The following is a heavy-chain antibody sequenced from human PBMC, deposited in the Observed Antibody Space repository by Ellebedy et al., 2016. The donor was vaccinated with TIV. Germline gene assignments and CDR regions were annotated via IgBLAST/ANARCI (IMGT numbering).Heavy chain of an antibody. D-gene: IGHD2-15*01. V-gene: IGHV3-53*01. J-gene: IGHJ4*02. Sequence: PGGSLRLSCAVSGFTVSSSYMSWVRQAPGKGLEWVSVIYSAGSTYYGDSVKGRFTISRDNSEKSLHLQMNSLRAEDTAVYYCERDGYRGRKGYWGQGTLVTVSS. CDR1: GFTVSSSY. CDR2: IYSAGST. CDR3: ERDGYRGRKGY.